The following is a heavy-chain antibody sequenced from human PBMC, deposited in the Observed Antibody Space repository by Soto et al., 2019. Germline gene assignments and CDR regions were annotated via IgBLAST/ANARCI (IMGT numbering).Heavy chain of an antibody. CDR2: FYSSGSI. V-gene: IGHV4-31*03. Sequence: LSLTCSVSGYSITAGGYYWSWIRQHPGKGLEWIGSFYSSGSIIYNPSLKSRVSISGDTSRNQFSMTLTSVTAADTALYYCARMYSSGSGWFHPWGQGTLVTVSS. J-gene: IGHJ5*02. CDR3: ARMYSSGSGWFHP. CDR1: GYSITAGGYY. D-gene: IGHD3-22*01.